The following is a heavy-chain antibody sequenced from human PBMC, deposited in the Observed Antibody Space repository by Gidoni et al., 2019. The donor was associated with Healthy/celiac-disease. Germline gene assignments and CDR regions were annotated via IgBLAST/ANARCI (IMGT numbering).Heavy chain of an antibody. CDR2: IRSKAYGGTT. CDR1: GFTFGDYA. Sequence: VQLVESGGGLVQPGRSLRLSCTASGFTFGDYAMSWVRQAPGKGLEWVGFIRSKAYGGTTEYAASVKGRFTISRDDSKSIAYLQMNSLKTEDTAVYYCTSGERYWGQGTLVTVSS. V-gene: IGHV3-49*04. CDR3: TSGERY. J-gene: IGHJ4*02.